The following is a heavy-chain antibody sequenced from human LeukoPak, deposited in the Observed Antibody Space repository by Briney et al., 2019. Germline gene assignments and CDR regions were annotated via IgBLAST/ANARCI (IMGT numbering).Heavy chain of an antibody. V-gene: IGHV4-30-2*01. Sequence: SETLSLTCAVSGGSISSGGYSWSWIRQPPGKGLEWIGYIYHSGSTYYNPSLKSRVTIPVDRSKNQFSLKLSSVTAADTAVYYCARVKAVAGWFDPWGQGTLVTVSS. J-gene: IGHJ5*02. CDR3: ARVKAVAGWFDP. CDR1: GGSISSGGYS. CDR2: IYHSGST. D-gene: IGHD6-19*01.